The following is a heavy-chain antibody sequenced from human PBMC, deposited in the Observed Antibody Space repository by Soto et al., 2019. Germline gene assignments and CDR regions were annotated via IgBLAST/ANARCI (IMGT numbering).Heavy chain of an antibody. CDR2: LTGSGGTT. Sequence: EVQLLESGGGLVQPGGSLRLSCAASGFTFSSYAMSWVRQAPGKGLEWVSALTGSGGTTYYADSVKGRFTISRDNSKNTVYRQMNSLRAEDTAVYYCAKGGDEVVATHKDAFDVWGHGTMVTVSS. V-gene: IGHV3-23*01. CDR3: AKGGDEVVATHKDAFDV. J-gene: IGHJ3*01. D-gene: IGHD2-15*01. CDR1: GFTFSSYA.